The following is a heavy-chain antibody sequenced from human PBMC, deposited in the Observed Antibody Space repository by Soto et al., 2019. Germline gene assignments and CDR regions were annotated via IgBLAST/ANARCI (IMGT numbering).Heavy chain of an antibody. D-gene: IGHD5-18*01. CDR2: INPDGSAT. J-gene: IGHJ4*02. V-gene: IGHV3-74*01. CDR1: GFTFSSYW. Sequence: PGGSLRLSCADSGFTFSSYWMHWVRQAPGKGLVWVSRINPDGSATNYADSVKGRFTISRDNAKNTLYLQMNSLRAEDTAVFYCGRGGSDSPMAPGYWGQGTLVTVSS. CDR3: GRGGSDSPMAPGY.